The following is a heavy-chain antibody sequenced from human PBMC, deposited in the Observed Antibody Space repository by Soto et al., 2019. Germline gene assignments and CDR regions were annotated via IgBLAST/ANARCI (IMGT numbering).Heavy chain of an antibody. D-gene: IGHD1-7*01. CDR2: INPNSGDT. CDR1: RYIFTGYY. J-gene: IGHJ6*02. V-gene: IGHV1-2*02. CDR3: ARSNSAYQYHAMDA. Sequence: GASVKVSCKTSRYIFTGYYMHWVRQAPGQGLEWMGWINPNSGDTNYAQRFKGRVSMTSDTSINTACLELSRLRPGDTAVFFCARSNSAYQYHAMDAWGQGTKVTVYS.